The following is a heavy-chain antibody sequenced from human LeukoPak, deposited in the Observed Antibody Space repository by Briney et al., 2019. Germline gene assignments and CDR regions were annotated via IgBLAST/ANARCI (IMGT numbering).Heavy chain of an antibody. J-gene: IGHJ6*03. Sequence: PSETLSLTCTVSGGSVSSHQWSWIRQPPGKGLEWIGYIYYSGSTNYNPSLKSRFTVSIDTSNNQFSLKLSSVTTADTAVYYCARGVLTTVSYYMDVWGKGTTVTVSS. CDR3: ARGVLTTVSYYMDV. CDR1: GGSVSSHQ. D-gene: IGHD4-11*01. V-gene: IGHV4-59*02. CDR2: IYYSGST.